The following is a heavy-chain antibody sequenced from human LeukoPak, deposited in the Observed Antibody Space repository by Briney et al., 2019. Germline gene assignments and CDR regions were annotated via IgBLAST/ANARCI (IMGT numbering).Heavy chain of an antibody. CDR2: ISAYSGNT. V-gene: IGHV1-18*04. CDR1: GYTFTSYG. Sequence: ASVKVSCKASGYTFTSYGISWVRQAPGQGLEWMGWISAYSGNTNYAQKLQGRVTMTTDTSTSTAYVELRSLRSDDTAVYYCARDPDGDYDFDYWGQGTLVTVSS. CDR3: ARDPDGDYDFDY. D-gene: IGHD4-17*01. J-gene: IGHJ4*02.